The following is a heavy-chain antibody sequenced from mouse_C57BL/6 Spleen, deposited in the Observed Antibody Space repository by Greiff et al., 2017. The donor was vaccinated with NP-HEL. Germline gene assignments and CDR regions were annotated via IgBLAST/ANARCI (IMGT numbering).Heavy chain of an antibody. CDR3: ARYGTYFDY. Sequence: EVKLMESGGGLVQPGGSLSLSCAASGFTFTDYYMSWVRQPPGKALEWLGFIRNKANGYTTEYSASVKGRFTISRDNSQSILYLQMNALRAEDSATYYDARYGTYFDYWGQGTTLTVSS. CDR1: GFTFTDYY. J-gene: IGHJ2*01. CDR2: IRNKANGYTT. V-gene: IGHV7-3*01.